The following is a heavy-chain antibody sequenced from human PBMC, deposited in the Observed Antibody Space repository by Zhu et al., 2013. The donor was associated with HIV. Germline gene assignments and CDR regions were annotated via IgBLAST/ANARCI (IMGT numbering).Heavy chain of an antibody. Sequence: EVQLVESGGGLVQPGGSLRLSCAASGFTFSSYWMSWVRQAPGKGLEWVANIKQDGSEKYYVDSVKGRFTISRDNAKNSLYLQMNSLRAEDTAVYYCARGWGSGWYEEEIFDYWGQGTLVTVSS. CDR2: IKQDGSEK. D-gene: IGHD6-19*01. V-gene: IGHV3-7*01. CDR1: GFTFSSYW. J-gene: IGHJ4*02. CDR3: ARGWGSGWYEEEIFDY.